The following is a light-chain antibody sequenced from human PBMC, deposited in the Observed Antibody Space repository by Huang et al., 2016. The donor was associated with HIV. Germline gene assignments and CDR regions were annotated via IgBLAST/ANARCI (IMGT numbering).Light chain of an antibody. CDR1: QSVSSSY. CDR2: GAS. V-gene: IGKV3-20*01. CDR3: QQYGGSPIT. J-gene: IGKJ5*01. Sequence: EIVLTQSPGTLSLFPGERATLSCRASQSVSSSYLAWYQQKPGQARRLLIYGASNGATGIPDRFSGSGSGTDFTLTISRVEPEDFAVYYCQQYGGSPITFGQGTRLEIK.